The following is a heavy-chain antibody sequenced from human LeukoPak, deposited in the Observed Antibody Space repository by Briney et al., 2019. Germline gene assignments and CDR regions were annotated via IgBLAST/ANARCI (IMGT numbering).Heavy chain of an antibody. CDR3: ARLLLWFGELPYGMDV. CDR1: GYSFTSYR. J-gene: IGHJ6*04. D-gene: IGHD3-10*01. Sequence: GDSLKISCKGSGYSFTSYRIGCVRQMPGKGLECMGIIYPGDSDTRYSPSFQGQVTISADKSISTAYLQWSSLKASDTAMYYCARLLLWFGELPYGMDVWGKGTTVTVSS. V-gene: IGHV5-51*01. CDR2: IYPGDSDT.